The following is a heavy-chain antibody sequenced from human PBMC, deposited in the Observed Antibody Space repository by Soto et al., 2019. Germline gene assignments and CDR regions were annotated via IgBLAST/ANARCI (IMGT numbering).Heavy chain of an antibody. Sequence: EVQLVESGGGLVQPGRSLRLSCAASGFTFDDYAMHWVRQAPGKGLEWVSGISWNSGSIGYADSVKGRFTISRDNAKNSLYLQMNSLRAEDTALYYCAKEGDGYLDYWGQGTLVTVSS. CDR2: ISWNSGSI. J-gene: IGHJ4*02. V-gene: IGHV3-9*01. CDR3: AKEGDGYLDY. CDR1: GFTFDDYA. D-gene: IGHD3-10*01.